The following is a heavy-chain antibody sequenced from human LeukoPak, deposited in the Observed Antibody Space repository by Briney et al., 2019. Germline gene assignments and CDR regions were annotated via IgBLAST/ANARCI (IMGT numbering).Heavy chain of an antibody. CDR2: IYTSGST. CDR3: ARGSGSYGYYYYYYMDV. V-gene: IGHV4-61*02. D-gene: IGHD1-26*01. Sequence: SETLSLTCTVSGGSISSGSYYWSWIRQPAGKGLEWIGRIYTSGSTNYNPSLKSRVTISVDTSKNQFSLKLSPVTAADTAVYYCARGSGSYGYYYYYYMDVWGKGTTVTISS. CDR1: GGSISSGSYY. J-gene: IGHJ6*03.